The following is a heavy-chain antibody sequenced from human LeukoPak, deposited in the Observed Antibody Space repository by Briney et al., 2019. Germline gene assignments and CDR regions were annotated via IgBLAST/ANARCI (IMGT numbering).Heavy chain of an antibody. D-gene: IGHD3-16*01. CDR3: ARGNLYTAATIEDY. V-gene: IGHV3-30*03. Sequence: GKSLRLSCAASGFTFGIYGMQCVRQAPGKGLEWAAVISPEGYMKDYADSVKGRFTVSRDNSKNTVFLQMNSLSAEDTSRYYCARGNLYTAATIEDYWGQGTLVTVSS. J-gene: IGHJ4*02. CDR1: GFTFGIYG. CDR2: ISPEGYMK.